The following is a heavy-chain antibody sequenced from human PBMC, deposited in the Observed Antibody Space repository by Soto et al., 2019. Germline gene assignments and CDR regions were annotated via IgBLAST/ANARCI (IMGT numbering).Heavy chain of an antibody. CDR1: GFTFSSYS. CDR2: ISSSSSTI. CDR3: ARDRSRRAIDAFDI. V-gene: IGHV3-48*01. Sequence: GGSLRLSCAASGFTFSSYSMNWVRQAPGKGLEWVSYISSSSSTIYYADSVKGRFTISRDNAKNSLYLQMNSLRAEDTAVYYCARDRSRRAIDAFDIWGQGTMVTVSS. J-gene: IGHJ3*02. D-gene: IGHD2-15*01.